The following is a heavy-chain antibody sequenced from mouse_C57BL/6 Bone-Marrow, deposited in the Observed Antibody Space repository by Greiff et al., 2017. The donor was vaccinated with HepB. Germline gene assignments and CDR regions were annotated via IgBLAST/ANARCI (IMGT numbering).Heavy chain of an antibody. CDR3: ARRRYGSSNWYFDV. V-gene: IGHV1-81*01. Sequence: VQLQQSGAVLARPGASVKLSCKASGYTFTSYGISWVKQRTGQGLEWIGEIYPRSGNTYYNEKFKGKATLTADKSSSTAYMELRSLTSEDSAVYFCARRRYGSSNWYFDVWGTGTTVTVSS. J-gene: IGHJ1*03. D-gene: IGHD1-1*01. CDR2: IYPRSGNT. CDR1: GYTFTSYG.